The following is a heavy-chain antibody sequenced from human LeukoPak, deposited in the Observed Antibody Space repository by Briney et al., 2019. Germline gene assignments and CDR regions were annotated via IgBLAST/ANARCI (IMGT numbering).Heavy chain of an antibody. CDR2: ISAYNGNT. J-gene: IGHJ6*03. D-gene: IGHD2-21*02. CDR3: ARDLPLVVTDYYYYYMDV. V-gene: IGHV1-18*01. Sequence: ASVKVSCKASGGTFSSYGISWVRQAPGQGLEWIGWISAYNGNTNYAQKLQGRVTMTTDTSTSTAYMELRSLRSDDTAVYYCARDLPLVVTDYYYYYMDVWGKGTTVTVSS. CDR1: GGTFSSYG.